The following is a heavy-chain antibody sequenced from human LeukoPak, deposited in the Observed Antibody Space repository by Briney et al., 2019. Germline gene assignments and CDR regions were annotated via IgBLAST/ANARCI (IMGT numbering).Heavy chain of an antibody. D-gene: IGHD3-3*01. CDR1: GGSISSYY. CDR2: IYYSGNT. J-gene: IGHJ4*02. Sequence: SETLSLTCPVSGGSISSYYWSWIRQPPGKGLEWIGYIYYSGNTNYNPSLKSRVTISVDTSKNQFSLKLSSVTAADTAVYYCARNHDFWSGYSYFDYWGQGTLVTVSS. CDR3: ARNHDFWSGYSYFDY. V-gene: IGHV4-59*01.